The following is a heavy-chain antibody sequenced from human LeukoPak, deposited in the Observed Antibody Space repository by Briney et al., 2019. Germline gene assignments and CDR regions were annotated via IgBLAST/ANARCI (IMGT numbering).Heavy chain of an antibody. D-gene: IGHD3-22*01. V-gene: IGHV3-21*06. CDR3: ARDDYDDRSGYYGEVFDY. CDR2: ISSSSTYI. CDR1: GFTFSSYT. Sequence: GGSLRLSCSASGFTFSSYTMNWVRQAPGKGLEWVSSISSSSTYIYYADSVKGRFTISRDNAKNSLYLQMNSLRAEDTAVFYCARDDYDDRSGYYGEVFDYWGQGSLVTVSS. J-gene: IGHJ4*02.